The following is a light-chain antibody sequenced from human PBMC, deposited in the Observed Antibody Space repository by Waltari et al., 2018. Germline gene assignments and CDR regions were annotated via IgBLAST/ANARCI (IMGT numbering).Light chain of an antibody. CDR2: GNS. CDR3: QSYDSSLSAGV. J-gene: IGLJ2*01. CDR1: SSNIGAGYD. V-gene: IGLV1-40*01. Sequence: QSVLTQPPSVSGAPGQRVTISCTGSSSNIGAGYDVHWYQQLPGTAPKLLIYGNSNRPSGVPDRFSCAKSGTSASLAITGLQAEDEADYYCQSYDSSLSAGVFGGGTKLTVL.